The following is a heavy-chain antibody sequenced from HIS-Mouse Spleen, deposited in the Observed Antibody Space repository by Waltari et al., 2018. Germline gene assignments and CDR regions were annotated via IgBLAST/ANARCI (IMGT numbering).Heavy chain of an antibody. V-gene: IGHV1-69*04. Sequence: QVQLVQSGAEVKKPGSSVKVSCKASGGTFSSYAISWVRQAPGPGLEWMGRIIPSRGIANYAQKFQGRVTITADKSTNTAYMELSSLRSEDTAVYYCARHPEIAAAVGAFDIWGQGTMVTVSS. CDR3: ARHPEIAAAVGAFDI. J-gene: IGHJ3*02. CDR2: IIPSRGIA. D-gene: IGHD6-13*01. CDR1: GGTFSSYA.